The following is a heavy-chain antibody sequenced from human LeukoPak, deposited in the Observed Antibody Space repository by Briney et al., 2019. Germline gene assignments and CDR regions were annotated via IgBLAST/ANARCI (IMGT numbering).Heavy chain of an antibody. D-gene: IGHD3-22*01. CDR1: GFTVSSNY. CDR2: IYSGGST. CDR3: ARDLGRYYDSSGRNWYFDL. V-gene: IGHV3-66*01. Sequence: GGSLRLSCAASGFTVSSNYMSWVRQAPGKGLEWVSVIYSGGSTYYADSVKGRFTISRDNSKNTLYLQMNSLRAEDTAVYYCARDLGRYYDSSGRNWYFDLWGRGTLVTVSS. J-gene: IGHJ2*01.